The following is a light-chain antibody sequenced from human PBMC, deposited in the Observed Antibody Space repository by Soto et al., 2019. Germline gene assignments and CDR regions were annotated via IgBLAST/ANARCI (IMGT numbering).Light chain of an antibody. V-gene: IGKV1-17*01. CDR3: QQLNTFPHFFT. CDR2: GAS. Sequence: DVHMTQSPSSLSASVEYRFIITCRASQSISNHLNWYQQKPVTATKLLXYGASTLRPGGASRLSGSGSGTEFTLTISSLQPEDFATYFCQQLNTFPHFFTFGPGTKVDIK. CDR1: QSISNH. J-gene: IGKJ3*01.